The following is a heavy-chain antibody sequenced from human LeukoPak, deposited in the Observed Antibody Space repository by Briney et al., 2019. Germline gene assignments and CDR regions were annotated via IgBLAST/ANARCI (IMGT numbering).Heavy chain of an antibody. D-gene: IGHD3-10*01. CDR3: ARLTYGSGSPY. Sequence: SETLSLTCTVSGGSISSSSYYWGWLRQPPGKGLEWIGSIYYSGSTYYNPSLKSRVTISVDTSENQFSLKLSSVTAADTAVYYCARLTYGSGSPYWGQGTLVTVSS. V-gene: IGHV4-39*01. CDR1: GGSISSSSYY. CDR2: IYYSGST. J-gene: IGHJ4*02.